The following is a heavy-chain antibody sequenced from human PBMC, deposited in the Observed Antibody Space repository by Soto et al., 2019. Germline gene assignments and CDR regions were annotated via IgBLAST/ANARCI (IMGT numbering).Heavy chain of an antibody. J-gene: IGHJ4*02. CDR2: ISTYTGNT. CDR1: GYNFTSYG. CDR3: ARTSAHRSSWYPPYFDY. D-gene: IGHD6-13*01. V-gene: IGHV1-18*01. Sequence: QVQLVQSGVEVKKPGASVKVSCKASGYNFTSYGISWVRQAPGQGLEWMGWISTYTGNTKYAQRLQGRVTMTTDTSTSTAYMELRSLRSDDTAVYYCARTSAHRSSWYPPYFDYWGQGTLVTVSS.